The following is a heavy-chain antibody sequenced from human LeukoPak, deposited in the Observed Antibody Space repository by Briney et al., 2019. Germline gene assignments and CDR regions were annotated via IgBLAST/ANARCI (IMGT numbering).Heavy chain of an antibody. J-gene: IGHJ3*02. Sequence: GGSLRLSCAASGFIFNSYWMTWVRQAPGKGLAWVANIKQDGSEKYYVDSVKGRFTISRDNVKNLLSLQMSSLRGEDTAVYFCARVNPLLAPGAFDIWGQGTMVAVSS. CDR3: ARVNPLLAPGAFDI. CDR2: IKQDGSEK. CDR1: GFIFNSYW. D-gene: IGHD2-15*01. V-gene: IGHV3-7*01.